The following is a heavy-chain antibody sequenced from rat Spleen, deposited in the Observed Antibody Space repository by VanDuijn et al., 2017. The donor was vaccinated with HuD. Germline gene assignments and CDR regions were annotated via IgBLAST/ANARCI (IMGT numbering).Heavy chain of an antibody. D-gene: IGHD1-5*01. CDR2: ISSGGST. CDR1: GFSLTSNG. Sequence: QVQLKESGPGLVQPSQTLSLTCTVSGFSLTSNGVSWVRQPPGKGLEWIAAISSGGSTYYNSALKSRLSISRDTTKSQVFLKMNSLQTEDTAIYFCTRGGTTGGFAYWGQGTLVTVSS. J-gene: IGHJ3*01. CDR3: TRGGTTGGFAY. V-gene: IGHV2S12*01.